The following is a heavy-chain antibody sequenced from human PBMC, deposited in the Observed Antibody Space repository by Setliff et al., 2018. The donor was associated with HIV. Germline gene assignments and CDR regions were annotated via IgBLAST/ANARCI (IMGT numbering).Heavy chain of an antibody. CDR2: ISTHNGYT. J-gene: IGHJ5*02. CDR1: GYTFNTYG. Sequence: ASVKVSCKASGYTFNTYGISWVRQAPGQGLEWMGWISTHNGYTNYTQKFLGRVSMTTDTSTSTAYMELRSLRSDDTAVYYCARGGREQWLVAWGQGTLVTVSS. CDR3: ARGGREQWLVA. V-gene: IGHV1-18*01. D-gene: IGHD6-19*01.